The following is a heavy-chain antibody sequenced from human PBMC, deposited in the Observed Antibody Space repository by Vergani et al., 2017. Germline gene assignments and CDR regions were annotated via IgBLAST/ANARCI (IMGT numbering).Heavy chain of an antibody. CDR2: IYYRGST. CDR3: ARAYCGGDCYPWYYYYGMDV. CDR1: GGSISSGDYY. J-gene: IGHJ6*02. D-gene: IGHD2-21*02. Sequence: QVQLQESGPGLVKPSQTLSLTCTVSGGSISSGDYYWSWIRQPPGKGLEWIGYIYYRGSTYYNPSLKSRVTISVETSKNQFSLKLSSVTAADTAVYYCARAYCGGDCYPWYYYYGMDVWGQGTTVTVSS. V-gene: IGHV4-30-4*08.